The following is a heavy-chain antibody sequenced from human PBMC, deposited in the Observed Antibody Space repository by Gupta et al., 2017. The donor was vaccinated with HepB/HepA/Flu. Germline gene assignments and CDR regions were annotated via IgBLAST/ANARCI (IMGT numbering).Heavy chain of an antibody. CDR2: IYYSGST. Sequence: QVQLQESGPGLVKPSQTLSLPCTVSGGSIRSGGYYWSWIRQHPGKGLEWIGYIYYSGSTYYNPSLKSRVTISVDTSKNQFSLKLSSVTAADTAVYYCARDPDVGGGYGMDVWGQGTTVTVSS. V-gene: IGHV4-31*03. J-gene: IGHJ6*02. CDR1: GGSIRSGGYY. D-gene: IGHD1-14*01. CDR3: ARDPDVGGGYGMDV.